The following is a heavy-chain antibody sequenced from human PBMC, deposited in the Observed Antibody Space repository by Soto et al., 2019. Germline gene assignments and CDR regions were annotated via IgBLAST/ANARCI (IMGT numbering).Heavy chain of an antibody. CDR1: GGSISSYY. CDR2: IYTSGST. D-gene: IGHD3-10*01. V-gene: IGHV4-4*07. CDR3: ARGNGGNTMVRGVSFYYYGMDV. J-gene: IGHJ6*02. Sequence: KTSETLSLTCTVSGGSISSYYWSWIRQPAGKGLEWIGRIYTSGSTNYNPSLKSRVTISVDRSKNQLSLKLSSVTAADTAVYYCARGNGGNTMVRGVSFYYYGMDVLGQGTTVTVSS.